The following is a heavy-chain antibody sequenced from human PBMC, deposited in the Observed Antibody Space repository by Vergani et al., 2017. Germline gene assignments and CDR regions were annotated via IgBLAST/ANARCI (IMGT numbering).Heavy chain of an antibody. CDR2: ISSSGSTI. CDR1: GFTFSSYE. V-gene: IGHV3-48*03. CDR3: ARERIAVAGLFDY. D-gene: IGHD6-19*01. Sequence: EVQLVESGGGLVQPGGSLRLSCAASGFTFSSYEMNWVRQAPGKGLEWVSYISSSGSTIYYADSVKGRFTISRDNAKNSLYLQMNSPRAEDTAVYYCARERIAVAGLFDYWGQGTLVTVSS. J-gene: IGHJ4*02.